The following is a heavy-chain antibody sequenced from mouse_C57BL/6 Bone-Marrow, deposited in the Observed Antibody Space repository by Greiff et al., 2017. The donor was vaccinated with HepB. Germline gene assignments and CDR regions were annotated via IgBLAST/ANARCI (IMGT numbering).Heavy chain of an antibody. CDR2: INSDGGST. V-gene: IGHV5-2*01. CDR1: EYEFPSHD. CDR3: ARQKIYYGYDWFAY. D-gene: IGHD2-2*01. Sequence: EVKLVESGGGLVQPGESLKLSCESNEYEFPSHDMSWVRKTPEKRLELVAAINSDGGSTYYPDTMERRFIISRDNTKKTLYLHMSSLRSEDTALYYCARQKIYYGYDWFAYWGQGTLVTVSA. J-gene: IGHJ3*01.